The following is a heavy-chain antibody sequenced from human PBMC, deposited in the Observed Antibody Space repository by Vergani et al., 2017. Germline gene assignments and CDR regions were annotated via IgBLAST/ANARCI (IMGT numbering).Heavy chain of an antibody. J-gene: IGHJ4*02. CDR2: IIPIFGTA. CDR3: ASNAPYCGGDCYFDY. CDR1: GGTFSSYA. D-gene: IGHD2-21*02. Sequence: QVQLVQSGAEVKKPGSSVKVSCKASGGTFSSYAISWVRQAPGQGLEWMGRIIPIFGTANYAQKFQGRVTINADESTSTAYMELSSLRSEDTAVYYCASNAPYCGGDCYFDYWGQGTLVTVSS. V-gene: IGHV1-69*13.